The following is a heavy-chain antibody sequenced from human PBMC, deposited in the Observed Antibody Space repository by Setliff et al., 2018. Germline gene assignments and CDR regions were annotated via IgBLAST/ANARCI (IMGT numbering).Heavy chain of an antibody. CDR2: MDPNSGNT. CDR3: ARDTRDRYDTSGHYLSLDY. CDR1: GYTFMSYD. V-gene: IGHV1-8*03. Sequence: ASVKVSCKASGYTFMSYDINWVRQATGQGLEWVGWMDPNSGNTAYGRKFQDRVTITRNTSISTAYMELSSVRFEDTAVYYCARDTRDRYDTSGHYLSLDYWGQGTLVTVSS. D-gene: IGHD3-22*01. J-gene: IGHJ4*02.